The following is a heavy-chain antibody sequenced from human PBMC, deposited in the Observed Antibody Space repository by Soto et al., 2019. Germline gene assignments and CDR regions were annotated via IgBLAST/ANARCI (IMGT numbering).Heavy chain of an antibody. CDR1: GYTFTSYD. Sequence: ASVKVSCKASGYTFTSYDINWVRQATGQGLEWMGWMNPNSGNTGYAQKFQGRVTMTRNTSISTAYMELSSLRSEDTAVYYCARGLGVLRFLWWPIFDYWGQGTLVTVSS. CDR2: MNPNSGNT. V-gene: IGHV1-8*01. CDR3: ARGLGVLRFLWWPIFDY. D-gene: IGHD3-3*01. J-gene: IGHJ4*02.